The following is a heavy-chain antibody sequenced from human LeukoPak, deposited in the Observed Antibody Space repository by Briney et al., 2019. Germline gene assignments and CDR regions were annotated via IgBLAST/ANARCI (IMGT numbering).Heavy chain of an antibody. Sequence: GGSLRLSCTAPGFTFGDYAMSWVRQAPGKGLEWVGFIRSKAYGGTTEYAASVKGRFTISRDDSKSIAYLQMNSLKTEDTAVYYCTRVLRGYGGYYFDYWGQGTLVTVSS. D-gene: IGHD4-23*01. CDR1: GFTFGDYA. J-gene: IGHJ4*02. CDR2: IRSKAYGGTT. CDR3: TRVLRGYGGYYFDY. V-gene: IGHV3-49*04.